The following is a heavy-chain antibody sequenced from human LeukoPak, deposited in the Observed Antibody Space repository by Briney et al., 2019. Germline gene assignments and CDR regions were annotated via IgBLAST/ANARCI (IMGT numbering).Heavy chain of an antibody. D-gene: IGHD6-25*01. CDR3: ARKTSANYYYYYMDV. J-gene: IGHJ6*03. Sequence: GGSLRLSCAASGFTFSSYWMHWVRQAPGKGLVWVSRINSDGSSTSYADSVKGRFTISRDNAKNTLYLQMNSLRAEDTAVYYCARKTSANYYYYYMDVWGKGTTVTISS. V-gene: IGHV3-74*01. CDR1: GFTFSSYW. CDR2: INSDGSST.